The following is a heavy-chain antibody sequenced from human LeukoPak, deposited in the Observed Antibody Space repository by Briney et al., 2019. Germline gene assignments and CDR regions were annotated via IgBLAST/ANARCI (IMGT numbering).Heavy chain of an antibody. CDR1: GGSFSGYY. D-gene: IGHD2-15*01. CDR2: INHSGST. Sequence: SETLSLTCAVYGGSFSGYYWSWIRQPPGKGLEWIGEINHSGSTNYNPSLKSRVTISVDTSKNQFSLKLSSVTAADTAVYYCARETSKGCSGGSCYSAYYYYYMDVWGKGTTVTISS. CDR3: ARETSKGCSGGSCYSAYYYYYMDV. J-gene: IGHJ6*03. V-gene: IGHV4-34*01.